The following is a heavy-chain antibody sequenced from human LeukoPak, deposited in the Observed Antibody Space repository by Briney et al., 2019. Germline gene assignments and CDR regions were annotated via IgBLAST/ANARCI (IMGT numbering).Heavy chain of an antibody. CDR1: GYTFTSYG. J-gene: IGHJ4*02. D-gene: IGHD3-22*01. CDR3: ARSDSSGYLDY. CDR2: INPNSGGT. V-gene: IGHV1-2*02. Sequence: ASVKVSCKACGYTFTSYGISWVRQAPGQGLEWMGWINPNSGGTNYAQKFQGRVTMTRDTSISTAYMELSRLISDDTAVYYCARSDSSGYLDYWGQGTLVTVSS.